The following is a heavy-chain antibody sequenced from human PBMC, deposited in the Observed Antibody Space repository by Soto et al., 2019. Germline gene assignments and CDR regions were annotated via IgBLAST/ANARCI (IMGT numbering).Heavy chain of an antibody. CDR3: ARRGGSSWDYYYYYYMDV. CDR2: MNPNSGNT. J-gene: IGHJ6*03. Sequence: QVQLVQSGAEVKKPGASVKVSCKASGYTFTSYDINWVRQATGQGLERMGWMNPNSGNTGYAQKFQGRVTMTRNTSISTAYMELSSLRSEDTAVYYCARRGGSSWDYYYYYYMDVWGKGTTVTVSS. D-gene: IGHD6-13*01. V-gene: IGHV1-8*01. CDR1: GYTFTSYD.